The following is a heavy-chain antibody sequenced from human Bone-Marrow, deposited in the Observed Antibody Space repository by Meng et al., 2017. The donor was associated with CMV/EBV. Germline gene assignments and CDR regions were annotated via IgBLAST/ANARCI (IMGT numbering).Heavy chain of an antibody. CDR2: IYHSGST. J-gene: IGHJ6*02. CDR1: GGSISSSNW. Sequence: SETLSLTCAVSGGSISSSNWWSWVRQPPGKGLEWIGEIYHSGSTNYNPSLKSRVTISVDKSKNQFSLKLSSVTAADTAVYYCAREDTAMVIYYGMDVWGQGTTVTVSS. V-gene: IGHV4-4*02. CDR3: AREDTAMVIYYGMDV. D-gene: IGHD5-18*01.